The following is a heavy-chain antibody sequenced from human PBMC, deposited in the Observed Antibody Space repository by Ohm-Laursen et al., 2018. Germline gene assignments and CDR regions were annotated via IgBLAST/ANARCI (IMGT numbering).Heavy chain of an antibody. D-gene: IGHD6-13*01. CDR2: INPNSGGT. V-gene: IGHV1-2*02. Sequence: ASVKVSCNASGYIFTGYFMHWVRQAPGQGLEWMGWINPNSGGTNYAQKFQGRVTMTRDTSISTAYMELSRLRSADTAVYYCAGSIAAAYYYYYYGMDVWGQGTTVTVSS. J-gene: IGHJ6*02. CDR1: GYIFTGYF. CDR3: AGSIAAAYYYYYYGMDV.